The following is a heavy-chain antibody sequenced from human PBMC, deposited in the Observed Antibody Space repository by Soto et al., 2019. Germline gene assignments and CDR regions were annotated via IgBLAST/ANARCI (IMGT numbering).Heavy chain of an antibody. CDR3: ASQYDSVYYGMDV. Sequence: PSETLSLTCSVSGGSISRSSYYWCWIRHPPGKGLEWIGSIYDSGSTYYNPSLKSRVTISVDTSKNQFSLKLSSVTAADTAVYYCASQYDSVYYGMDVWGQGTTVTVSS. CDR1: GGSISRSSYY. V-gene: IGHV4-39*01. CDR2: IYDSGST. J-gene: IGHJ6*02. D-gene: IGHD3-22*01.